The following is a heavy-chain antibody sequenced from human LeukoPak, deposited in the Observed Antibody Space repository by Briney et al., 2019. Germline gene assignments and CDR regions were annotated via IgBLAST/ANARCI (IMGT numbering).Heavy chain of an antibody. CDR3: ARGYGSGSPLDY. CDR1: GGSFSGYY. J-gene: IGHJ4*02. V-gene: IGHV4-34*01. D-gene: IGHD3-10*01. Sequence: SSETLSLTCAVYGGSFSGYYWSWIRQPPGKGLEWIGEINHSGSTNYNPSLKSRVTISVDTSKNQFSLKLSSVTAADTAVYYCARGYGSGSPLDYWGQGTLVTVSS. CDR2: INHSGST.